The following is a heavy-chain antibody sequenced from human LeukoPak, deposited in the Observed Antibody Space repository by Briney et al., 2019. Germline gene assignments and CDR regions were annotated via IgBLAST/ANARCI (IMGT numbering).Heavy chain of an antibody. D-gene: IGHD5-24*01. CDR3: ARERDGYNYYFDY. J-gene: IGHJ4*02. CDR2: IYSGGST. V-gene: IGHV3-66*01. Sequence: GGSLRLSCAASGFTVSSNYMSWVRQAPGKGLEWVSVIYSGGSTYYADSVKSRFTISRDNSKNTLYPQMNSLRAEDTAVYYCARERDGYNYYFDYWGQGTLVTVSS. CDR1: GFTVSSNY.